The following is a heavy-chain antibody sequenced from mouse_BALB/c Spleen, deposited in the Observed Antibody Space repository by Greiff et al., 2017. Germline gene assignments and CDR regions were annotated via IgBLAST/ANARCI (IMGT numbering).Heavy chain of an antibody. Sequence: EVKLMESGPGLVKPSQSLSLTCSVTGYSITSGYYWNWIRQFPGNKLEWMGYISYDGSNNYNPSLKNRISITRDTSKNQFFLKLNSVTTEDTATYYCARERHRYDGFAYWGQGTLVTVSA. CDR2: ISYDGSN. CDR3: ARERHRYDGFAY. V-gene: IGHV3-6*02. CDR1: GYSITSGYY. D-gene: IGHD2-14*01. J-gene: IGHJ3*01.